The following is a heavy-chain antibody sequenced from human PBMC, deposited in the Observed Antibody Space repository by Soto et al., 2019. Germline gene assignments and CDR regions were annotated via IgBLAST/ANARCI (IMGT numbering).Heavy chain of an antibody. J-gene: IGHJ4*02. V-gene: IGHV4-39*01. CDR2: IYYSGST. D-gene: IGHD4-17*01. CDR3: ARLGVTVTTDY. Sequence: SETLSLTCTVSGGSISSSSYYWGWIRQPPGKGLEWIGSIYYSGSTYYNPSLKSRVTISVDTSKNQFSLKLSSVTAADTAVYYCARLGVTVTTDYWGQGTLVTVSS. CDR1: GGSISSSSYY.